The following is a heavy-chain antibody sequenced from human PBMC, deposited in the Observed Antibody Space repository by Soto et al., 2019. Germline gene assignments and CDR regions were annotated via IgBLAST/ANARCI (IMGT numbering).Heavy chain of an antibody. Sequence: SETLSLTCTVSGGSISSGGYYWSWIRQHPGKGLECIGYIYYSGSTNYNPSLKSRVTISVDTSKNQFSLKLSSVTAADTAVYYCAANGGYYDSSGPKYFQYWGQGTLVTVSS. CDR2: IYYSGST. J-gene: IGHJ1*01. CDR1: GGSISSGGYY. V-gene: IGHV4-31*03. D-gene: IGHD3-22*01. CDR3: AANGGYYDSSGPKYFQY.